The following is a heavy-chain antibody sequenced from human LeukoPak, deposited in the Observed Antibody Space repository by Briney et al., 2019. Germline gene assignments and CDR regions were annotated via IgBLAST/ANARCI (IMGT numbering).Heavy chain of an antibody. Sequence: GGSLRLSCAASGSTFSSYSMNWVRQAPGKGLEWVSSISSSSSYIYYADSVKGRFTISRDNAKNSLYLQMNSLRAEDTAVYYCARDPIAAAAPYYFDYWGQGTLVTVSS. V-gene: IGHV3-21*01. CDR3: ARDPIAAAAPYYFDY. D-gene: IGHD6-13*01. CDR2: ISSSSSYI. J-gene: IGHJ4*02. CDR1: GSTFSSYS.